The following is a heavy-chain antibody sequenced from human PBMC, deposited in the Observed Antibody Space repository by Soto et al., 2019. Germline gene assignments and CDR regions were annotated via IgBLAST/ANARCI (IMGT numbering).Heavy chain of an antibody. CDR1: GFTVSTNY. Sequence: LRLSCAASGFTVSTNYMNWVRQAPGKGLEWVSVIYSGGSTYYADSVKGRFTISRDIPRNTLYLQMNSLRADDTAVYYCARELDGMDVWGQGTTVTVSS. CDR3: ARELDGMDV. V-gene: IGHV3-53*01. J-gene: IGHJ6*02. D-gene: IGHD3-3*02. CDR2: IYSGGST.